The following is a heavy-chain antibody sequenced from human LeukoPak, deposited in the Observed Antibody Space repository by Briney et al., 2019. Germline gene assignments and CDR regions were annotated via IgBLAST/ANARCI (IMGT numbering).Heavy chain of an antibody. D-gene: IGHD1-26*01. CDR3: ARDSGSYSFDC. V-gene: IGHV4-39*02. Sequence: PSETLSLTCTVSGGSISSRTYYWGWIRQPPGKGLEWIGSIFYSGSSYYNPSLKSRVTISVDTSKNHLSLKLTSVTAADTAVYYCARDSGSYSFDCWGQGTLVTVSS. J-gene: IGHJ4*02. CDR1: GGSISSRTYY. CDR2: IFYSGSS.